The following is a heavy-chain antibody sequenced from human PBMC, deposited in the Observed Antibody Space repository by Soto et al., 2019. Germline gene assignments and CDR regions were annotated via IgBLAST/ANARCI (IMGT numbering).Heavy chain of an antibody. J-gene: IGHJ6*02. V-gene: IGHV2-5*02. CDR1: GFSLITSGVS. D-gene: IGHD2-21*02. CDR3: AHSRCGGDCLQSYPSHYYYGMDV. CDR2: IYWDDDK. Sequence: QITLKESGPTLVKPTQTLTLTCTFSGFSLITSGVSVGWIRQPPGKALEWLALIYWDDDKRYSTSLKSRLTITKDTSKNQVVLRMTNMDPVDTTKYYCAHSRCGGDCLQSYPSHYYYGMDVWGQGTTVTVSS.